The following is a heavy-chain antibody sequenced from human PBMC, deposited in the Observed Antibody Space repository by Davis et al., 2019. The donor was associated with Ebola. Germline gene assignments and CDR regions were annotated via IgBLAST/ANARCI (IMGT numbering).Heavy chain of an antibody. CDR2: INNDGSIT. CDR3: ARAPAGRWQWPGTACDQ. D-gene: IGHD6-19*01. V-gene: IGHV3-74*01. Sequence: PGGSLRLSCAASGFTFSSSWMHWVRHAPGKGLVWVSLINNDGSITTYADSVKGRFTISRDNAKNTLYLQMNSLRAEDTAVYYCARAPAGRWQWPGTACDQWGQGTLVTVSS. CDR1: GFTFSSSW. J-gene: IGHJ5*02.